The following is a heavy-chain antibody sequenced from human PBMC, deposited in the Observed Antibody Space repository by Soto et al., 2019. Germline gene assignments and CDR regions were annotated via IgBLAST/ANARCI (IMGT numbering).Heavy chain of an antibody. J-gene: IGHJ5*02. CDR3: AREGGNLNWFDP. V-gene: IGHV3-48*02. Sequence: GGSLRLSCAAFGFTFSSYSMNWVLQAPGKGLEWVSYISSSSSTIYYADSVKGRFTISRDNAKNSLYLQKNSLRDEDTAVYYCAREGGNLNWFDPWGQGTLVTVSS. D-gene: IGHD1-26*01. CDR1: GFTFSSYS. CDR2: ISSSSSTI.